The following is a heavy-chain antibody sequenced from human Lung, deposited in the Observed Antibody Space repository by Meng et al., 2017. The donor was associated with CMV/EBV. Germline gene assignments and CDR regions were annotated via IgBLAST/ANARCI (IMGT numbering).Heavy chain of an antibody. D-gene: IGHD2-15*01. CDR1: GFSAGDSF. J-gene: IGHJ4*03. Sequence: GESLKISCTVSGFSAGDSFMTWVRQAPGKGLEWVGFIRSKNAGGTTEDAASVKGRFTISRHESNSVAYLQMNSLRIEDTAVYYCTRCGINCYLDYWSQGTLVTVSS. CDR2: IRSKNAGGTT. CDR3: TRCGINCYLDY. V-gene: IGHV3-49*04.